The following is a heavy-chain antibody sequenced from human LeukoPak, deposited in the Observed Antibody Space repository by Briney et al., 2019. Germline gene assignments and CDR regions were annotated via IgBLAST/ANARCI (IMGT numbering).Heavy chain of an antibody. D-gene: IGHD4-17*01. V-gene: IGHV4-34*01. CDR2: INHSGST. J-gene: IGHJ5*02. CDR3: ARGQKFYYGDYRRDWFDP. CDR1: GGSFSGYY. Sequence: SETLSLTCAVYGGSFSGYYWSWIRQPPGKGLEWIGEINHSGSTNYNPSLKSRVTISVDTSKNQFSLKLSPVTAADTAVYYCARGQKFYYGDYRRDWFDPWGQGTLVTVSS.